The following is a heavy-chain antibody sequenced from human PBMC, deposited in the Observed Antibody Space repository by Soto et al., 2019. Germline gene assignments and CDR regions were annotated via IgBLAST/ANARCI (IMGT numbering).Heavy chain of an antibody. J-gene: IGHJ6*02. CDR1: GFSVSTSGVG. D-gene: IGHD2-15*01. CDR2: IYWDNDK. CDR3: AHKGGRGAGMDV. V-gene: IGHV2-5*02. Sequence: QITLKESGPTLVKPTQPLTLTCTFSGFSVSTSGVGVAWIRQSPGKALEWLALIYWDNDKRYSPFLQSGVTITKDTSTNQVVLTMTNMDPVDTATYYCAHKGGRGAGMDVWGQGTTVTVSS.